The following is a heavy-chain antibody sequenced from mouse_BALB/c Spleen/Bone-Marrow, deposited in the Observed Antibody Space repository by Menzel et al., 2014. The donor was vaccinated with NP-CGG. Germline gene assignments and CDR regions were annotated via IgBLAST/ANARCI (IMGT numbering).Heavy chain of an antibody. CDR3: AREGIYDGYWDYAMDY. CDR2: ISYDGSN. D-gene: IGHD2-3*01. V-gene: IGHV3-6*02. J-gene: IGHJ4*01. CDR1: GYSITSGYY. Sequence: EVQLQQSGPGLVKPSQSPSLTCSVTGYSITSGYYWNWIRQFPGNKLEWMGYISYDGSNNYNPSLKNRISITRDTSKNQFFLKLNSVTTEDTATYYCAREGIYDGYWDYAMDYWGQGTSVTVSS.